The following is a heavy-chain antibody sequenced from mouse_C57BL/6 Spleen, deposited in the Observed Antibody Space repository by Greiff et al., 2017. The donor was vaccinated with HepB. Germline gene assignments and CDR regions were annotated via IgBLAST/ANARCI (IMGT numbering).Heavy chain of an antibody. V-gene: IGHV1-15*01. Sequence: VKLQESGAELVRPGASVTLSCKASGYTFTDYEMHWVKQTPVHGLEWIGAIDPETGGTAYNQKFKGKAILTADKSSSTAYMELRSLTSEDSAVYYCTRSSYYYWYFDVWGTGTTVTVSS. CDR1: GYTFTDYE. CDR3: TRSSYYYWYFDV. J-gene: IGHJ1*03. D-gene: IGHD1-1*01. CDR2: IDPETGGT.